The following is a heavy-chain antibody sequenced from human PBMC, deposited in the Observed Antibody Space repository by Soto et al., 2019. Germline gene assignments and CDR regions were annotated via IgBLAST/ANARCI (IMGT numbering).Heavy chain of an antibody. CDR1: GGTFRTYT. V-gene: IGHV1-69*02. CDR3: TLGSWSAETFDI. D-gene: IGHD2-2*01. J-gene: IGHJ3*02. Sequence: QVQLVQSGAEVKKPGSSVKVSCKASGGTFRTYTVIWVRQAPGQGLEWMGRILPMVDITNSAQSIQGRLTMTADKSTSTVYLELSSLRFEDTALYYCTLGSWSAETFDIWGRGTMVTVSS. CDR2: ILPMVDIT.